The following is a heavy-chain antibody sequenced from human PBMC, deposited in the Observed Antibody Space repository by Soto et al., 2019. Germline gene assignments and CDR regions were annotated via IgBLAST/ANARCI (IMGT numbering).Heavy chain of an antibody. Sequence: GGSPRLSCAASGFTFSSYSMNWVRQAPGKGLEWVSTLSKDGANENYADSVKGRFTISRDGSKNTLYLQMNILRAEDTAIYYCARDLTNHDDWGQGTVVTVA. J-gene: IGHJ4*02. CDR2: LSKDGANE. V-gene: IGHV3-23*01. CDR3: ARDLTNHDD. CDR1: GFTFSSYS.